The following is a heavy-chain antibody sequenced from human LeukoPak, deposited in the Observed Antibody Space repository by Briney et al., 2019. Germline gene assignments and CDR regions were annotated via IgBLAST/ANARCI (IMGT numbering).Heavy chain of an antibody. CDR1: GGSISSSSYY. V-gene: IGHV4-39*01. J-gene: IGHJ2*01. CDR3: ARQKSGYDDWYFDL. CDR2: IYYSGST. D-gene: IGHD5-12*01. Sequence: PSETLSLTCTVSGGSISSSSYYWGWIRQPPGKGLEWIGSIYYSGSTYYNPSLKSRVTISVDTSKNQFSLKLNSEASEDAAVHYCARQKSGYDDWYFDLWGRGTLVTVSS.